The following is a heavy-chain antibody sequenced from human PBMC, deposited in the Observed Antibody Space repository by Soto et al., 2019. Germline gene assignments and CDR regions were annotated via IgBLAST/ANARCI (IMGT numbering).Heavy chain of an antibody. CDR1: GFTFTSSA. Sequence: SVKVSCKASGFTFTSSAVQWVRQARGQRLEWIGWIVVGRGNTTYAQKLQGRVTMTTDTSPSTAYMELRSLRSDDTAVYYCARDLVPYCSGGCCKSPRRNWFDPWGQGTLVTVSS. V-gene: IGHV1-58*01. CDR2: IVVGRGNT. J-gene: IGHJ5*02. CDR3: ARDLVPYCSGGCCKSPRRNWFDP. D-gene: IGHD2-15*01.